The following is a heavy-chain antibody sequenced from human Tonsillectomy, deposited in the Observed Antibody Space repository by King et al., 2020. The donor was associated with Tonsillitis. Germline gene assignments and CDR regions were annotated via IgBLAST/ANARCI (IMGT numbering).Heavy chain of an antibody. CDR2: ISGSDGST. CDR3: AKTSYSSSFGMDV. CDR1: GFTFSNYA. V-gene: IGHV3-23*04. D-gene: IGHD6-6*01. J-gene: IGHJ6*02. Sequence: VQLVESGGGLVQPGGSLRLSCAASGFTFSNYAMSWVRQAPGKGLEGVSAISGSDGSTYYADSVKGRFTISRDNSKNTLYLQMDSLRAEDTAVYYCAKTSYSSSFGMDVWGQGTTVTVSS.